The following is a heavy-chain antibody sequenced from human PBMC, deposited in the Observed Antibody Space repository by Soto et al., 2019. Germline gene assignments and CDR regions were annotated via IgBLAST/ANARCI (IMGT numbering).Heavy chain of an antibody. CDR1: GYTFTSYG. J-gene: IGHJ6*02. CDR2: ISAYNGNT. D-gene: IGHD1-26*01. CDR3: ARVAGSGSPGDYYYYGMDV. Sequence: ASVKVSCKASGYTFTSYGISWVRHAPGQGLEWMGWISAYNGNTNYAQKLQGRVTMTTDTSTSTAYMELRSLRSDDTAVYYCARVAGSGSPGDYYYYGMDVWGQGTTVTVSS. V-gene: IGHV1-18*01.